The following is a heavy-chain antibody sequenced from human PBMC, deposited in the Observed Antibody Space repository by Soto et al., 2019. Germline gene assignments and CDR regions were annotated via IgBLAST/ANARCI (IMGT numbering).Heavy chain of an antibody. D-gene: IGHD3-16*01. Sequence: QEQLVESGGGVAQPGRSLRLSCAASGFTFTNYGMQWVRQAPGKGLEWVAVIWYDGINTHYTESVKGRFSITRDDSKNTMYLQMTSLRVEATAVYHCARVDPSYASDLWGQGTLVTVSS. V-gene: IGHV3-33*01. CDR2: IWYDGINT. CDR3: ARVDPSYASDL. CDR1: GFTFTNYG. J-gene: IGHJ5*02.